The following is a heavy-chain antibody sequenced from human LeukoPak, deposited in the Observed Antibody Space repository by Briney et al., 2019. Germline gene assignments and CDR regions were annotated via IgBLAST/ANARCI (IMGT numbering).Heavy chain of an antibody. CDR1: GGSISSSNW. D-gene: IGHD2-2*01. CDR2: IYHSGST. J-gene: IGHJ4*02. Sequence: SETLSLTCAVSGGSISSSNWWSWVRQPPGKGLEWIGEIYHSGSTNYNPSLKSRVTISVDKSKNQFSLKLSSVTAADTAVYYWGSHFLVVPAAMWYGGQGTLVTVPP. V-gene: IGHV4-4*02. CDR3: GSHFLVVPAAMWY.